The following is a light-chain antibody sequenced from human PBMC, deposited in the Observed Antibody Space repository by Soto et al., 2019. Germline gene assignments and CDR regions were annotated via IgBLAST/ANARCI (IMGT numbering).Light chain of an antibody. V-gene: IGKV1D-12*01. CDR3: QQADTFPIT. J-gene: IGKJ5*01. CDR1: QGISRS. Sequence: EIQMTQPPSSVSASVGDRVAITCQASQGISRSLAWYQQKPGKAPKLLIYSASSLQSGVPSRFSGSGFGTDFTLTISSLQPEDFATYYCQQADTFPITFGQGTRWR. CDR2: SAS.